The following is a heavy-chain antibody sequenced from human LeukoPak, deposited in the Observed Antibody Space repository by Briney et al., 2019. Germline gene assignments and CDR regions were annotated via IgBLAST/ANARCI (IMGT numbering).Heavy chain of an antibody. D-gene: IGHD3-22*01. J-gene: IGHJ4*02. CDR2: ISGRSTYI. V-gene: IGHV3-21*01. CDR3: ARGLGTTVTNEYYYDSSGYYDGGLDY. CDR1: GFTLSTYW. Sequence: GGSLRLSCAASGFTLSTYWMHWVRQAPGKGLEWGSSISGRSTYIFYADSVKGRFTISRDNAKNSLSLQTNSLRAEDTAVYYCARGLGTTVTNEYYYDSSGYYDGGLDYWGQGTLVTVSS.